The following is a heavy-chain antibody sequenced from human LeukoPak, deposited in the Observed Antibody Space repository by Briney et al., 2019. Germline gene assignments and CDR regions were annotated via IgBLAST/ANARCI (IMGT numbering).Heavy chain of an antibody. Sequence: GGSLRLSCAASGFTFSSYSMNWVRQAPGKGLEWVSSISSSSSYIYYADSVKGRFTISRDNAKNSLYLQMNSLRAEDTAVYYCARVRGYSGYDSTPVDYWGQGTLVTVSS. CDR1: GFTFSSYS. CDR2: ISSSSSYI. V-gene: IGHV3-21*01. J-gene: IGHJ4*02. D-gene: IGHD5-12*01. CDR3: ARVRGYSGYDSTPVDY.